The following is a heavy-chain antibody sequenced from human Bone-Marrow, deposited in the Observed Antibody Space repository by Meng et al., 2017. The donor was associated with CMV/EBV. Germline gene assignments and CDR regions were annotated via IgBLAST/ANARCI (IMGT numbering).Heavy chain of an antibody. D-gene: IGHD7-27*01. CDR3: AKTSTGDFDS. V-gene: IGHV4-39*07. Sequence: TLSLTCSVSGASISSSSYYWVWIRQPPGKGLEYIGGRTYYNPSLKSRVTISVDTSKNQFSLKLSSVTAADTAVYFCAKTSTGDFDSWGQGTLVTVSS. CDR1: GASISSSSYY. CDR2: GRT. J-gene: IGHJ4*02.